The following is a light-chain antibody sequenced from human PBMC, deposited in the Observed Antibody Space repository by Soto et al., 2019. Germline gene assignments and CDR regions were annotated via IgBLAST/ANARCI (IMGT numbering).Light chain of an antibody. V-gene: IGLV2-8*01. CDR3: NSYAGSNNWV. CDR1: SSDVGGYNY. J-gene: IGLJ3*02. CDR2: EVS. Sequence: QSALTQPPSASGSPGQSVTISCTGTSSDVGGYNYVSWYQQHPGKAPKLMIYEVSKRPSGVPDRFSGSKSGNTASLTVSGLQAEEEADYYGNSYAGSNNWVFGGGTKLTVL.